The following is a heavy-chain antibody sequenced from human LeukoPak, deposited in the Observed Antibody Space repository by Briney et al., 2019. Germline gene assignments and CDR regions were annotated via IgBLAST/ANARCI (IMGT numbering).Heavy chain of an antibody. J-gene: IGHJ3*01. V-gene: IGHV3-30*02. CDR1: GFTFSSYG. Sequence: PGGSLRLSCAASGFTFSSYGMHWVRQAPGKGLEWVAFIRYDGSNKYYADSVKGRFTISRDNSKNTLYLQMNSLRAEDTAVYYCAKDGSNDWRWGAFDVWGQGTMVTVSS. D-gene: IGHD2-15*01. CDR2: IRYDGSNK. CDR3: AKDGSNDWRWGAFDV.